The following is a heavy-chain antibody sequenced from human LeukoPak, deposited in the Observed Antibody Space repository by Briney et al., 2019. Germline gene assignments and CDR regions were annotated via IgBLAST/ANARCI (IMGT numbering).Heavy chain of an antibody. CDR1: GFALSSHW. CDR3: ARNNGMDV. V-gene: IGHV3-7*03. Sequence: PGGSLRPSCAASGFALSSHWMTWVRQVPGRGPEWVANVNRDGSETYYLDSVKGRFTISKDNAKNSLYLQMNSLRAEDTALYHCARNNGMDVWGQGNTVIVSS. CDR2: VNRDGSET. J-gene: IGHJ6*02.